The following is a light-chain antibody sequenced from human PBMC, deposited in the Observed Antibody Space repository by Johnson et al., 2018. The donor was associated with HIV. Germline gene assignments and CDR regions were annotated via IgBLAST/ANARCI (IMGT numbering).Light chain of an antibody. V-gene: IGLV1-51*01. J-gene: IGLJ1*01. CDR3: GTWDTSLSAYV. CDR2: DNN. CDR1: SSNIGNNY. Sequence: QSVLTQPPSVSAAPGQKVTISCSGSSSNIGNNYVSWYQQLPGTAPKLIIYDNNKRPSGIPDRFSGSKSGTSATLGISGLQTGAEADYYCGTWDTSLSAYVFGTGTKVTVL.